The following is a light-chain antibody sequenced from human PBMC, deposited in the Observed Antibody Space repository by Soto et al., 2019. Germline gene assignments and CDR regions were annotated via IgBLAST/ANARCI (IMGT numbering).Light chain of an antibody. CDR1: NTDVGGYNY. Sequence: QSALTQPASVSGSPGQSITIACTGTNTDVGGYNYVSWYQQHPMKAPKLIIYEVTKRPSGVSARFSGSKSANTASLTISGLQAEDEADYYCNSYTSTNTYVFGTGTRSPS. J-gene: IGLJ1*01. CDR3: NSYTSTNTYV. V-gene: IGLV2-14*01. CDR2: EVT.